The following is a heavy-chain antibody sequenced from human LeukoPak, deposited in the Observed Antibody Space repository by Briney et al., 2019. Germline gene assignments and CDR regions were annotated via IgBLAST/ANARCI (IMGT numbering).Heavy chain of an antibody. CDR3: ARDRGQWVPLGALDL. D-gene: IGHD6-19*01. Sequence: ASVKVSCKASGYTFNTYGISWVRQPPGQGLEWIGWISPFNGNTNYAQNVQGRATMTTDTSTTTAYMDLEGLRYDDTAVYYCARDRGQWVPLGALDLWGQGTMVTVSS. CDR2: ISPFNGNT. V-gene: IGHV1-18*01. J-gene: IGHJ3*01. CDR1: GYTFNTYG.